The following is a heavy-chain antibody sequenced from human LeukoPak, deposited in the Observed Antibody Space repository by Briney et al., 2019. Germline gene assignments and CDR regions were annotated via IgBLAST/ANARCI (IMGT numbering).Heavy chain of an antibody. J-gene: IGHJ6*03. Sequence: SETLSLTCAVYGGSFSGYYWSWIRQPPGKGLEWIGEINHSGSTNYNPSLKSRVTISVDTSKNQFSLKLNSVTAADMAVYYCARHLNNYGYKFYYYYYMDVWGKGTTVTISS. V-gene: IGHV4-34*01. CDR2: INHSGST. CDR1: GGSFSGYY. CDR3: ARHLNNYGYKFYYYYYMDV. D-gene: IGHD5-18*01.